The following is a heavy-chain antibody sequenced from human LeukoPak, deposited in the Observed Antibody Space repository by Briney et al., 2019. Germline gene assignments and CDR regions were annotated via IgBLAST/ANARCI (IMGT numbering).Heavy chain of an antibody. Sequence: SETLSLTCAVYGGSFSGYYWSWIRQPPGKGLEWIGEIKHSGSTDFNPSLKSRVTMSTDTSKNQFSLKLSSVTAADTAVYYCARAGYYYYYMDVWGKGTTVTVSS. CDR2: IKHSGST. V-gene: IGHV4-34*01. CDR3: ARAGYYYYYMDV. CDR1: GGSFSGYY. J-gene: IGHJ6*03.